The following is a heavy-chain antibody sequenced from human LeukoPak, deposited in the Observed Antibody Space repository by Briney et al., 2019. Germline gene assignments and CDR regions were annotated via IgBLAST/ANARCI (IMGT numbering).Heavy chain of an antibody. CDR3: AKDDFRSHIVATGRGLLSY. J-gene: IGHJ4*02. CDR2: IKQDGSEK. D-gene: IGHD5-12*01. V-gene: IGHV3-7*01. Sequence: GGSLRLSCAASGFTFDTYWMSWVRQAPGKGLEWVANIKQDGSEKDYVDSVKGRFTISRDNAKNSLYLQMNSLRAEDTAVYYCAKDDFRSHIVATGRGLLSYWGQGTLVTVSS. CDR1: GFTFDTYW.